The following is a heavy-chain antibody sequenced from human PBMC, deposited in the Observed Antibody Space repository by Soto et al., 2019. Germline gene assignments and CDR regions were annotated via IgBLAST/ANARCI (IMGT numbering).Heavy chain of an antibody. Sequence: SETLSLTCTVSGGSMIPYYLNWIQQSPGKGLEWIGYIYLSGSTNYNPSLSSRVTMSVDTSKNQFSLMLNSVTAADTAVYYCATKQPYILEGFDYWGQGNLVTVSS. J-gene: IGHJ4*02. CDR1: GGSMIPYY. CDR3: ATKQPYILEGFDY. D-gene: IGHD3-16*01. CDR2: IYLSGST. V-gene: IGHV4-59*01.